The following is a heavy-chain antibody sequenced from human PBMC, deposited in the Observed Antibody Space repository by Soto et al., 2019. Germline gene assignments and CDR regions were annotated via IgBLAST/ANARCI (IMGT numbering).Heavy chain of an antibody. CDR3: AKGRGGSSYVFDM. D-gene: IGHD6-6*01. CDR1: GFTFSSNA. Sequence: EVQLLESGGGLVQPGGSLRLSCEASGFTFSSNAMSWVRQAPGKGLEWVSGISSSGAGTYHADSVKGRFAISRDNSKNTLYLQMNSLRGEDTATYYCAKGRGGSSYVFDMWGQGTMVTVSS. J-gene: IGHJ3*02. CDR2: ISSSGAGT. V-gene: IGHV3-23*01.